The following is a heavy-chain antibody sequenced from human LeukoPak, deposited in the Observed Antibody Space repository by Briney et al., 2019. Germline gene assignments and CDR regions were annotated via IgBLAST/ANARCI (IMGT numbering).Heavy chain of an antibody. CDR2: ISGDGGST. CDR1: GFTFDDYD. Sequence: HPGGSLRLSCAASGFTFDDYDMHWVRHAPGKGLEWVSLISGDGGSTYYADSVKGRFTISRDNSKNSLYLQMNSLRTEDTALYYCAKTHSTGFDYWGQGTLVTVSS. V-gene: IGHV3-43*02. D-gene: IGHD2-8*02. CDR3: AKTHSTGFDY. J-gene: IGHJ4*02.